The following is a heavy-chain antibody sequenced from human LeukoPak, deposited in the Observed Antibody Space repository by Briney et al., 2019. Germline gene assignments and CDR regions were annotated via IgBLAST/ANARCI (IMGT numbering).Heavy chain of an antibody. V-gene: IGHV4-59*01. Sequence: PSETLSLTSTVSGGSISSFYWSWIRQPPGKGLEWIGNIYDIGSTNYNPSLKSRVTISVDTSKRQFSLRLSSVTAADTAVYYCAREQWGLVDHWGQGTLVTVSS. J-gene: IGHJ5*02. CDR1: GGSISSFY. CDR3: AREQWGLVDH. D-gene: IGHD1-26*01. CDR2: IYDIGST.